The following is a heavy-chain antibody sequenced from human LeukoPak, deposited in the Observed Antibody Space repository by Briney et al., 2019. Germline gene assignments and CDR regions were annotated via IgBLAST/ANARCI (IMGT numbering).Heavy chain of an antibody. Sequence: GGSLRLSCAASGFTFSSYSMNWVRQAPGRGLEWVSYVSSSGNTIYYADSVKGRFTVSRDNAENSLYLQMNSLRAEDTAVYYCARALTYYYDSGSSHFDYWGQGTLVTVSS. CDR3: ARALTYYYDSGSSHFDY. J-gene: IGHJ4*02. D-gene: IGHD3-10*01. CDR1: GFTFSSYS. CDR2: VSSSGNTI. V-gene: IGHV3-48*04.